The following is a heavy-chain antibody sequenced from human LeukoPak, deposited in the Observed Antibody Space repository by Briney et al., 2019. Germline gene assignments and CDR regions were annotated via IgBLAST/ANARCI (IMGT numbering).Heavy chain of an antibody. Sequence: QPGRSLRLSCAPSGFTFSRHGMHWVRQAPGKGLEWVAIISNDGSRKYYAHSVEGRFSISRDNAKNSLFLHMNSLRAEDTAVYYCVRDLTIVGVAQVHHWGQGTLVTVSS. D-gene: IGHD1-26*01. CDR3: VRDLTIVGVAQVHH. CDR2: ISNDGSRK. V-gene: IGHV3-30*03. J-gene: IGHJ5*02. CDR1: GFTFSRHG.